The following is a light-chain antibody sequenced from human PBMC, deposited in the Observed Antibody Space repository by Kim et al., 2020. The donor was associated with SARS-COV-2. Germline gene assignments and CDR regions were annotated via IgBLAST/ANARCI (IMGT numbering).Light chain of an antibody. CDR2: LEGSGSY. J-gene: IGLJ3*02. Sequence: PVKLTCTLSSGHINYIIAWHQQQPGKAPRYLMKLEGSGSYNRGSGVPDRYSGASSGADRYLTISNLQSDDEADYYCETWDTNTRVFGGGTQLTVL. V-gene: IGLV4-60*03. CDR3: ETWDTNTRV. CDR1: SGHINYI.